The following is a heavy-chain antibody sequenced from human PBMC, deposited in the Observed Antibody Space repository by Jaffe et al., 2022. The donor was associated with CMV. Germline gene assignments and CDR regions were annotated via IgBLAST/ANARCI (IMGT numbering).Heavy chain of an antibody. CDR3: TRAPRYSSSSASDY. J-gene: IGHJ4*02. V-gene: IGHV3-49*05. D-gene: IGHD6-6*01. CDR2: IRSKAYGGTT. Sequence: EVQLVESGGGLVKPGRSLRLSCTASGFTFGDYAMSWFRQAPGKGLEWVGFIRSKAYGGTTEYAASVKGRFTISRDDSKSIAYLQMNSLKTEDTAVYYCTRAPRYSSSSASDYWGQGTLVTVSS. CDR1: GFTFGDYA.